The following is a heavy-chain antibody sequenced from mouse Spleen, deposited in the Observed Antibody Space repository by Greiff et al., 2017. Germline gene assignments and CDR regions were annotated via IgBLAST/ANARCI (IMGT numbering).Heavy chain of an antibody. CDR2: INPYNDGT. Sequence: EVHLVESGPELVKPGASVKMSCKASGYTFTSYVMHWVKQKPGQGLEWIGYINPYNDGTKYNEKFKGKATLTSDKSSSTAYMELSSLTSEDSAVYYCAREDWDYWYFDVWGAGTTVTVSS. CDR3: AREDWDYWYFDV. V-gene: IGHV1-14*01. CDR1: GYTFTSYV. D-gene: IGHD4-1*01. J-gene: IGHJ1*01.